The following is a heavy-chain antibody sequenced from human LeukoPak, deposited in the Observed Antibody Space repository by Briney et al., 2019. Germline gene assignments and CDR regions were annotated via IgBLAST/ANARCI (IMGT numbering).Heavy chain of an antibody. V-gene: IGHV4-31*03. CDR2: IYYSGST. J-gene: IGHJ4*02. D-gene: IGHD3-22*01. Sequence: SETPSLICTVSGGSISSGGYYWSWIRQHPGEGLEWIGYIYYSGSTYYNPSLKSRVTISVDTSKNQFSLKLSSVTAADTAVYYCARGIVVVANFDYWGQGTLVTVSS. CDR1: GGSISSGGYY. CDR3: ARGIVVVANFDY.